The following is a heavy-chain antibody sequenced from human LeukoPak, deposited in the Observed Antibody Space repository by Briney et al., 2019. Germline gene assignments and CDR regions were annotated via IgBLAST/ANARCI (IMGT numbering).Heavy chain of an antibody. CDR1: AGSSLGYY. J-gene: IGHJ6*03. CDR3: AGGETHYYMDV. D-gene: IGHD3-16*01. V-gene: IGHV4-59*08. CDR2: IYYSGST. Sequence: PSETLPLTCTVSAGSSLGYYWSWVRQHPGRELEWIAYIYYSGSTKYSPSLKSQVTISLDTSNSHFSLKLSSVTAADTAVYYCAGGETHYYMDVWGKGTTVTVSS.